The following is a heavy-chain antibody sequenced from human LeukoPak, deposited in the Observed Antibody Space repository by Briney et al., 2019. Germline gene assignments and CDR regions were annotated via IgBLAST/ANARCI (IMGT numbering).Heavy chain of an antibody. CDR3: AKRSALGRYFDY. J-gene: IGHJ4*02. Sequence: GGTLTLLCAASGFSFNHYAMTWVRQAPGKGLEWVSSISGSDGSAYYADSVKGRFTISRDNSNNTLYLQMNSLRAGDTAVYYCAKRSALGRYFDYWGERSLVTVSS. V-gene: IGHV3-23*01. CDR2: ISGSDGSA. CDR1: GFSFNHYA. D-gene: IGHD7-27*01.